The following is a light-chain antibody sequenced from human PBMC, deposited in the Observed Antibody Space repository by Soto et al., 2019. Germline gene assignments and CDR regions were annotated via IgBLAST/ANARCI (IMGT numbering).Light chain of an antibody. CDR3: HQYGSF. Sequence: DIVLTQSPGTLSLSPGERATLSCSASQSVTSNYLAWYQQKPGQAPRLLMYGTSSRATGIPDRFSGSGSGTDFTLTISSLEPEDFAVYYCHQYGSFFGQGTKVDIK. CDR1: QSVTSNY. CDR2: GTS. J-gene: IGKJ2*01. V-gene: IGKV3-20*01.